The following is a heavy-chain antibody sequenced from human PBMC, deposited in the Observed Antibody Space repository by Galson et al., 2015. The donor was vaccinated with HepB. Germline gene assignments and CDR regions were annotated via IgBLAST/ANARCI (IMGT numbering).Heavy chain of an antibody. V-gene: IGHV3-30*04. CDR3: ARDKIAAAGTGDY. CDR1: GFTFSSYA. J-gene: IGHJ4*02. D-gene: IGHD6-13*01. CDR2: ISYDGSNK. Sequence: SLRLSCAASGFTFSSYAMHWVRQAPGKGLEWVAVISYDGSNKYYADSVKGRFTISRDNSKNTLYLQMNSLRAEDTAVYYCARDKIAAAGTGDYWGQGTLVTVSS.